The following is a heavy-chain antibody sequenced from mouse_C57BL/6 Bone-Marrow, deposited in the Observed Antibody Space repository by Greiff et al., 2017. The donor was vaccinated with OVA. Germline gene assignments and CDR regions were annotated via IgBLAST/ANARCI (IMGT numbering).Heavy chain of an antibody. D-gene: IGHD1-1*01. CDR3: ARGSLYYSGSSFAY. CDR1: GYTFTNYW. J-gene: IGHJ3*01. Sequence: LVESGAELVRPGTSVKMSCKASGYTFTNYWIGWAKQRPGHGLEWIGDIYPGGGYTNYNEKFKGKATLTADKSSSTAYMQFSSLTSEDSAIYYCARGSLYYSGSSFAYWGQGTLVTVSA. V-gene: IGHV1-63*01. CDR2: IYPGGGYT.